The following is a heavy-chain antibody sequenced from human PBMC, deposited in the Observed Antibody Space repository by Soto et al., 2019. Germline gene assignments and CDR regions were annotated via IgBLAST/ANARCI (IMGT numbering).Heavy chain of an antibody. V-gene: IGHV1-2*04. CDR2: INPNSGGT. J-gene: IGHJ4*02. Sequence: GASVKVSCKASGYTFTGYYMHWVRQAPGQGLEWMGWINPNSGGTNYAQKFQGWVTMTNMDPVDTATYNCAHLVVAGVTYYFDYWGQGTLVTVSS. CDR1: GYTFTGYY. CDR3: Y. D-gene: IGHD5-18*01.